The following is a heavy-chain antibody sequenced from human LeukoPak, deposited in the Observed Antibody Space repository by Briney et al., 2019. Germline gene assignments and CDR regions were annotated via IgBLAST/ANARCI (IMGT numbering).Heavy chain of an antibody. J-gene: IGHJ4*02. D-gene: IGHD3-10*01. CDR3: ARKSASGNYPLDY. CDR2: ISADSATT. CDR1: GGSFSGYY. Sequence: RTSETLSLTCAVYGGSFSGYYWSWIRQPPGKGLEWVSVISADSATTFYADSVKGRFTISRDNAKNTVFLQMSSLRAEDTALYYCARKSASGNYPLDYWGQGTLVTVSS. V-gene: IGHV3-23*01.